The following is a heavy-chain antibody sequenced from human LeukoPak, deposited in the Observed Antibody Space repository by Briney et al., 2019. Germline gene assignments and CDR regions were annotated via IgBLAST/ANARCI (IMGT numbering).Heavy chain of an antibody. CDR2: IYDSGRTNY. Sequence: SETLSLTCAVSGASVSGGYWWSWVRQPPGKGLEWIGEIYDSGRTNYNYNPSLKSRVTISVDKSNNQFSLKLNSVTAADTAVYYCARHQVGANTFDYWAQGTLVTVSS. D-gene: IGHD1-26*01. CDR1: GASVSGGYW. CDR3: ARHQVGANTFDY. J-gene: IGHJ4*02. V-gene: IGHV4-4*02.